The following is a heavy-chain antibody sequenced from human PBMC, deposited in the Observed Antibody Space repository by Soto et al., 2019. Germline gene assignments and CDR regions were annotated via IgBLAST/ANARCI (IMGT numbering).Heavy chain of an antibody. V-gene: IGHV4-59*01. CDR2: IYYSGST. CDR3: ARTLGSGTLDH. CDR1: GGSISSYY. Sequence: SETLSLTCTVSGGSISSYYWSWIRQPPGKGLEWIGYIYYSGSTNYNPSLKSRVTISVDTSKNQFSLKLSSVIAADTAVYYCARTLGSGTLDHWGQGTLVTVSS. J-gene: IGHJ4*02. D-gene: IGHD1-26*01.